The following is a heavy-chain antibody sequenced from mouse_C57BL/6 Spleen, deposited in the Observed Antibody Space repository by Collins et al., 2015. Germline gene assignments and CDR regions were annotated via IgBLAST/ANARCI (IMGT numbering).Heavy chain of an antibody. CDR3: ARSYDYDEIENAMDY. J-gene: IGHJ4*01. CDR2: IYPGSGST. CDR1: GYTFTSYW. Sequence: QVQLQQPGAELVKPGASVKMSCKASGYTFTSYWITWVKQRPGQGLEWIGDIYPGSGSTNYNEKFKSKATLTVDTSSSTAYMQLSSLTSEDSAVYYCARSYDYDEIENAMDYWGQGTSVTVSS. V-gene: IGHV1-55*01. D-gene: IGHD2-4*01.